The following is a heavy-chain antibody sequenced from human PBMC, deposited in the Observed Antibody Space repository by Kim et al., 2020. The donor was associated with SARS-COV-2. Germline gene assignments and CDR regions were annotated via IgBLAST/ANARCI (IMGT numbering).Heavy chain of an antibody. V-gene: IGHV3-30*04. J-gene: IGHJ4*02. CDR1: GFTFSSYA. Sequence: GGSLRLSCAASGFTFSSYAMHWVRQAPGKGLEWVAVISYDGSNKYYADSVKGRFTISRDNSKNTLYLQMNSLRAEDTAVYYCARDSLRYDIWGGYSDYWGQGTLVTVSS. D-gene: IGHD3-9*01. CDR2: ISYDGSNK. CDR3: ARDSLRYDIWGGYSDY.